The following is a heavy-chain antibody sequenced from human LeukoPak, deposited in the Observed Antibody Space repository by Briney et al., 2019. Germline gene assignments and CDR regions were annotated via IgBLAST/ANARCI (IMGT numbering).Heavy chain of an antibody. CDR3: ASLPYDSRGFDP. J-gene: IGHJ5*02. D-gene: IGHD3-16*01. CDR2: INHSGST. CDR1: GGSFSGYY. V-gene: IGHV4-34*01. Sequence: PETLSLTCAVYGGSFSGYYWSWIRQPPGKGLEWIGEINHSGSTNYNPSLKSRVTISVDTSKNQFSLKLSSVTAADTAVYYCASLPYDSRGFDPWAREPWSPSPQ.